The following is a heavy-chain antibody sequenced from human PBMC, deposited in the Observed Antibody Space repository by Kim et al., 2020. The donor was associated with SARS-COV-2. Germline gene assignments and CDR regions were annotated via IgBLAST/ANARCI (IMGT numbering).Heavy chain of an antibody. CDR1: GGSISSSSYY. D-gene: IGHD6-13*01. CDR2: IYYSGST. V-gene: IGHV4-39*01. Sequence: SETLSLTCTVSGGSISSSSYYWGWIRQPPGKGLEWIGSIYYSGSTYYNPSLKSRVTISVDTSKNQFSLKLSSVTAADTAVYYCARQGVDSSSWYQRRDSWFDPWGQGTLVTVSS. J-gene: IGHJ5*02. CDR3: ARQGVDSSSWYQRRDSWFDP.